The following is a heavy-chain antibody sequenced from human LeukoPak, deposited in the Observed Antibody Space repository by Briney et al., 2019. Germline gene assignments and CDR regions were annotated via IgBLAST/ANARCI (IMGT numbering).Heavy chain of an antibody. CDR2: INHSGST. Sequence: PSETLSLTCAVYGGSFSGYYWSWIRQPPGKGLEWIGEINHSGSTNYNPSLKSRVTISVDTSKNQFSLKLSSVTAADTAVYYCARVPDYCDSSGYYYGIDAFDIWGQGTMVTVSS. CDR3: ARVPDYCDSSGYYYGIDAFDI. V-gene: IGHV4-34*01. J-gene: IGHJ3*02. CDR1: GGSFSGYY. D-gene: IGHD3-22*01.